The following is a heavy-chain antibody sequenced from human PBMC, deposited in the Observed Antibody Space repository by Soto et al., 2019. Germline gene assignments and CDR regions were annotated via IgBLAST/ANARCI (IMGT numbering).Heavy chain of an antibody. V-gene: IGHV4-39*01. CDR1: GGSISSSSYY. J-gene: IGHJ3*02. D-gene: IGHD6-19*01. Sequence: SLTCTVSGGSISSSSYYWGWIRQPPGKGLEWIGSIYYSGSAYYNPSLKSRVTISVDTSKNQFSLKLSSVTAADTAVYYCARRVAVAGTTKAFDIWGQGTMVTVSS. CDR3: ARRVAVAGTTKAFDI. CDR2: IYYSGSA.